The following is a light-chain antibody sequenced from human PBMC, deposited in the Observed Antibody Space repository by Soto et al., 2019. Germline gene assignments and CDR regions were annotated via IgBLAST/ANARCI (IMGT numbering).Light chain of an antibody. Sequence: QSALTQPASVSGSPGQSITISCTGTSSDVGGYNYVSWYQQHPGKAPKLMIYEVSNRPSGVSNRFSGPNSGNTASLTISGLQAEDEADYYCSSYTSSSTLGYVFGTGTKLTVL. J-gene: IGLJ1*01. CDR2: EVS. V-gene: IGLV2-14*01. CDR1: SSDVGGYNY. CDR3: SSYTSSSTLGYV.